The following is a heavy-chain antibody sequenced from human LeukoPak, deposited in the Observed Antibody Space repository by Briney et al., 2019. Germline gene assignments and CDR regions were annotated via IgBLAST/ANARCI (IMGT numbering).Heavy chain of an antibody. Sequence: GALRLSCAASGFTFSSYAMHWVRQAPGKGLEWVAVISYDGSNKYYADSVKGRFTISRDNSKNTLYLQMNSLRAEDTAVYYCARVRYRLAETYIDYWGQGTLVTVSS. CDR2: ISYDGSNK. J-gene: IGHJ4*02. CDR1: GFTFSSYA. V-gene: IGHV3-30*04. CDR3: ARVRYRLAETYIDY. D-gene: IGHD3-16*01.